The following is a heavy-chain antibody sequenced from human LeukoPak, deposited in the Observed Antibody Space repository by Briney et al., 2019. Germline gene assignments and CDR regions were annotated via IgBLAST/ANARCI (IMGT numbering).Heavy chain of an antibody. Sequence: PGGSLRLSCVVSGLTFSRYSMSWVRQAPGKGLEWVAVIWYDGSNKYYADSVKGRFTISRDNSKNTLCLQMNSLRAEDTAVYYCARESYDSSGYSKYYFDYWGQGTLVTVSS. CDR3: ARESYDSSGYSKYYFDY. D-gene: IGHD3-22*01. V-gene: IGHV3-33*08. CDR1: GLTFSRYS. J-gene: IGHJ4*02. CDR2: IWYDGSNK.